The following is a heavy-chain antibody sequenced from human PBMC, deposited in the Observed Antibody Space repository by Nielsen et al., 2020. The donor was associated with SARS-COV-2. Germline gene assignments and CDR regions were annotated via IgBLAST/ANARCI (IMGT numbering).Heavy chain of an antibody. J-gene: IGHJ6*02. CDR3: ASRNVGYYYYGMDV. D-gene: IGHD1-1*01. CDR2: ISAYNGNR. CDR1: GYTFTNYG. Sequence: ASVKVSCKASGYTFTNYGISWVRQAPGQGLEWMGWISAYNGNRNYVQKFQGRVTMTTDTSTNTAYMELRSLRSDDTAVYYCASRNVGYYYYGMDVWGQGTTVTVSS. V-gene: IGHV1-18*01.